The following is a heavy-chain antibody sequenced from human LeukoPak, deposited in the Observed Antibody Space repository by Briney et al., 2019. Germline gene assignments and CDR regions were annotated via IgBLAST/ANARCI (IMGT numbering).Heavy chain of an antibody. CDR2: IYYSGST. V-gene: IGHV4-59*01. Sequence: SGTLSLTCTVSGGSISSYYWSWIRQPPGKGLEWIGYIYYSGSTNYNPSLKSRVTVSVDTSKNQFSLKLSSVTAADTAVYYCARERVPGIAALWGQGTLVTVSS. CDR3: ARERVPGIAAL. D-gene: IGHD6-13*01. CDR1: GGSISSYY. J-gene: IGHJ4*02.